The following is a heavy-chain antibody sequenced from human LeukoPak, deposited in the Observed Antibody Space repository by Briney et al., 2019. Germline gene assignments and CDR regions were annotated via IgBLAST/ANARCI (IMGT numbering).Heavy chain of an antibody. CDR1: GFTFSSYG. J-gene: IGHJ3*02. D-gene: IGHD4-17*01. Sequence: GGSLRLSCAAPGFTFSSYGMHWVRQAPGKGLEWVAFIRYDGSNKYYADSVKGRFTISRDNSKNTLYLQMNSLRAEDTAVYYCANSQGYGDYVDAFDIWGQGTMVTVSS. V-gene: IGHV3-30*02. CDR2: IRYDGSNK. CDR3: ANSQGYGDYVDAFDI.